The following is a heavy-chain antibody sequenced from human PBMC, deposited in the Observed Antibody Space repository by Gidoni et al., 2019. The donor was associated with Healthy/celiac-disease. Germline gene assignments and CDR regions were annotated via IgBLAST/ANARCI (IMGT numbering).Heavy chain of an antibody. V-gene: IGHV1-46*01. CDR1: GYTFTRYY. CDR3: ARRAEPLYYYDSSGYYPFDY. CDR2: INPSGGST. Sequence: QVQLVQSGAEVKKPGASVKVSCKASGYTFTRYYMHWVRQAPGQGLEWMGIINPSGGSTSYAQNFQGRVTMTRDTSTSTVYMELSSLRSEDTAVYYCARRAEPLYYYDSSGYYPFDYWGQGTLVTVSS. D-gene: IGHD3-22*01. J-gene: IGHJ4*02.